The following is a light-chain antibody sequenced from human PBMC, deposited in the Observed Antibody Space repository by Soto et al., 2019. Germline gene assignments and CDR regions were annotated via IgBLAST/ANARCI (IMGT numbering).Light chain of an antibody. CDR3: QQYGSSPLYT. CDR1: QSVSSSD. Sequence: ESVLTQSPGTLSLSPGDRATLSCTASQSVSSSDFAWYQQKAAQAPRLLIYGASSSATGIPDRFSGSGPGTDFTHTISRLEPEDFAVYYCQQYGSSPLYTFGQGTKLEI. CDR2: GAS. J-gene: IGKJ2*01. V-gene: IGKV3-20*01.